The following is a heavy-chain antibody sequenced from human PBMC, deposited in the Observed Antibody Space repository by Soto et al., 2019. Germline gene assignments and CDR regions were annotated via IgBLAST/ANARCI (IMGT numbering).Heavy chain of an antibody. CDR3: ARECTVATIGGGMEV. Sequence: SETLSLTCTVSGGSISGSSYYCGWILQPPGKGLEWIGSVYYNGNTYYDPSLKSRVTISVDTSRNQFSLKLSSVTAADTAVYYCARECTVATIGGGMEVSGQGTTVTVSS. V-gene: IGHV4-39*02. D-gene: IGHD5-12*01. J-gene: IGHJ6*02. CDR2: VYYNGNT. CDR1: GGSISGSSYY.